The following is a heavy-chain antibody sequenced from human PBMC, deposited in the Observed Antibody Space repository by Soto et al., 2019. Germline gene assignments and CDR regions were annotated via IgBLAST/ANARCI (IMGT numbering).Heavy chain of an antibody. J-gene: IGHJ4*02. CDR1: GYTFSTYA. CDR3: ARESPANTGCQDY. Sequence: GASVKVSCKASGYTFSTYAIHWVRQAPGQSLECVGWINTANGHTRYSQKFQGRVTISRDTSTSTAYMEVSSLTSEDTAVYYCARESPANTGCQDYWGQGTLVTVSS. CDR2: INTANGHT. D-gene: IGHD6-19*01. V-gene: IGHV1-3*04.